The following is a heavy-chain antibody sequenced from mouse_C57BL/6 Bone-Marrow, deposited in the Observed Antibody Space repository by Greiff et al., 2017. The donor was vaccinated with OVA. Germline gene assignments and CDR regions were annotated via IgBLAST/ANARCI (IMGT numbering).Heavy chain of an antibody. Sequence: EVQRVESGAELVKPGASVKLSCTASGFNIKDYYMHWVKQRTEQGLEWIGRIDPEDGETKYAPKFQGKATITADTSSNTAYLQLSSLTSEDTAVYYCASGDSNHWYFDVWGTGTTVTVSS. CDR2: IDPEDGET. J-gene: IGHJ1*03. D-gene: IGHD2-5*01. CDR3: ASGDSNHWYFDV. V-gene: IGHV14-2*01. CDR1: GFNIKDYY.